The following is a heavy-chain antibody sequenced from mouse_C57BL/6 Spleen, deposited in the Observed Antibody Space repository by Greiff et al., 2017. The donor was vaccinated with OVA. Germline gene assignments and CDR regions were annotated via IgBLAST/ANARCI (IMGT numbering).Heavy chain of an antibody. J-gene: IGHJ1*03. V-gene: IGHV3-8*01. CDR1: GYSITSDY. Sequence: DVMLVESGPGLAKPSQTLSLTCSVTGYSITSDYWNWIRKFPGNKLEYMGYISYSGSTYYNPSLKSRISITRDTSKNQYYLQLNSVTTEDTATYYCARSYYDYDGYFDVWGTGTTVTVSS. CDR3: ARSYYDYDGYFDV. CDR2: ISYSGST. D-gene: IGHD2-4*01.